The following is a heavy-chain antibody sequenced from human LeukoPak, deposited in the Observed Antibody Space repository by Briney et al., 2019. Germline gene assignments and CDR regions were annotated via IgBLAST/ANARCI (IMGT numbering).Heavy chain of an antibody. CDR2: INPNSGGT. CDR3: ARDPVVGANRLPFDY. Sequence: ASVKVSCKASGYTFTGYYMHWVRQAPGQGLEWMGWINPNSGGTNYAQKFQGRVTMTRDTSISTAYMELSRLRSDDTAVYYCARDPVVGANRLPFDYGGQGTLVTVSS. CDR1: GYTFTGYY. J-gene: IGHJ4*02. V-gene: IGHV1-2*02. D-gene: IGHD1-26*01.